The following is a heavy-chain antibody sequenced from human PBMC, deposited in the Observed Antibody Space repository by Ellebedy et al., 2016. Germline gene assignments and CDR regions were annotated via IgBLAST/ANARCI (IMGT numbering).Heavy chain of an antibody. D-gene: IGHD3-3*01. V-gene: IGHV3-23*01. CDR1: GFTFSSYA. J-gene: IGHJ5*02. CDR3: AKDRTIFGVVIIPRRFLSFDP. Sequence: GGSLRLXXAASGFTFSSYAMSWVRQAPGKGLEWVSAISGSGGSTYYADSVKGRFTISRDNSKNTLYLQMNSLRAEDTAVYYCAKDRTIFGVVIIPRRFLSFDPWGQGTLVTVSS. CDR2: ISGSGGST.